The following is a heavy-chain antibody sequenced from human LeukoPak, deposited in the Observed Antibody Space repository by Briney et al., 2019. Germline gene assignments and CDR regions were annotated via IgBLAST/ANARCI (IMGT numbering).Heavy chain of an antibody. Sequence: MAGGSLRLSCAASGFTFSNFAMTWVRQAPGKGLEWVSSIVGSSSTYYADSLKGRFTISRDNAKNSLYLQMNSLRAEDTAVYYCARIGAGSSRDYWGQGTLVTVSS. D-gene: IGHD6-13*01. V-gene: IGHV3-69-1*01. J-gene: IGHJ4*02. CDR2: IVGSSST. CDR1: GFTFSNFA. CDR3: ARIGAGSSRDY.